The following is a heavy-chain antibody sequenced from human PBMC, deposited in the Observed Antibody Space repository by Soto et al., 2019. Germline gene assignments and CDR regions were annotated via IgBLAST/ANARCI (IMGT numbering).Heavy chain of an antibody. CDR2: IAPLVDIT. J-gene: IGHJ4*02. Sequence: QVQLVQSGAEVKKPGSSVKVSCEASGGTFSRYTISWVRQAPGQGLEWMGRIAPLVDITNYAQKFQGRVTITADKSASTVYMELRGLRSEATAIYDCARGLDSGYDWIVGYWGQGTLVTVSS. CDR3: ARGLDSGYDWIVGY. CDR1: GGTFSRYT. D-gene: IGHD5-12*01. V-gene: IGHV1-69*02.